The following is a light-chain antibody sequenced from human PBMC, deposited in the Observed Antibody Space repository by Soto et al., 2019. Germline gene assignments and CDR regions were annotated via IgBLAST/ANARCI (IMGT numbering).Light chain of an antibody. CDR1: KNDIGVYDF. Sequence: QSVLTHPPSASGSPGQSVTIAGTGTKNDIGVYDFVSWYQHHPGKAPRLIIYEVVQRPSGVPDRFSGSKSGNTASLTVSGLQAADEADYFCKSYAGSNTYVFGSGTKVTVL. CDR2: EVV. J-gene: IGLJ1*01. CDR3: KSYAGSNTYV. V-gene: IGLV2-8*01.